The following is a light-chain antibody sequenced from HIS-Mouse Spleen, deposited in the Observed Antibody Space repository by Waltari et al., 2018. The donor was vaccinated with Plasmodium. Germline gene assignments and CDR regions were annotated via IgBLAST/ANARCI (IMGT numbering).Light chain of an antibody. CDR3: QQYGSSPLT. V-gene: IGKV3-20*01. CDR2: GAS. J-gene: IGKJ4*01. Sequence: EIVLTQSPGTLSLSPGERATLSCRASQSVSSSYLAWYQQKPGQAPRLLIYGASSSGSGTDFILTISRLEPEDFAVYYCQQYGSSPLTFGGGTKVEIK. CDR1: QSVSSSY.